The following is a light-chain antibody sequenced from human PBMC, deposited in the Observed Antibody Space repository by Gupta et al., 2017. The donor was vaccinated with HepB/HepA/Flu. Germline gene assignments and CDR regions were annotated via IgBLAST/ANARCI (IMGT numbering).Light chain of an antibody. CDR2: DVS. Sequence: QSALTPPASVSGSPGPSITISCTGTSSDVSWYQQHPGKAPKLMIYDVSKRPARVSYRFSGSKSGNTAPLTISALQAEDEADYYCSSYMSTSALGVFGGGTKLTVL. CDR1: SSDV. CDR3: SSYMSTSALGV. V-gene: IGLV2-14*01. J-gene: IGLJ3*02.